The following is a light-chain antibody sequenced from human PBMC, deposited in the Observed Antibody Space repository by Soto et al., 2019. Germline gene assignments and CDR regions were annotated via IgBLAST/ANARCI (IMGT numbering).Light chain of an antibody. Sequence: EVVMTHSPATLSVSPGERATLSSRASQGARSSLGWYQQKPGQPPRLLIHDVSIRATGIPARFNGSGSGTEFPLTISRLQSEDFAVYYWQQYNNWPPTFGQGTRLENK. CDR3: QQYNNWPPT. J-gene: IGKJ5*01. CDR2: DVS. V-gene: IGKV3-15*01. CDR1: QGARSS.